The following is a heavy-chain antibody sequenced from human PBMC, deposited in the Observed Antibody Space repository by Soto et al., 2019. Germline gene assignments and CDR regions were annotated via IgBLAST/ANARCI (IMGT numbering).Heavy chain of an antibody. J-gene: IGHJ4*02. V-gene: IGHV3-21*01. CDR3: ARDESDPYCGGDCPYFDY. Sequence: PGGSLRLSCAASGFTFSSYSMNWVRQAPGKGLEWVSSISSSSSYIYYADSVKGRFTTSRDNAKNSLYLQMNSLRAEDTAVYYCARDESDPYCGGDCPYFDYWGQGTLVTVSS. CDR1: GFTFSSYS. D-gene: IGHD2-21*02. CDR2: ISSSSSYI.